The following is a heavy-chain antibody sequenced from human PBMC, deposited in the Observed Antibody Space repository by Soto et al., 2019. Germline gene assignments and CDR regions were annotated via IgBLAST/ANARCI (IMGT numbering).Heavy chain of an antibody. Sequence: GGSLRLSCAASGFTFSIYSMNWVRQAPGKGLEWVSSISSSSSYIYYADSVKGRFTISRDNAKNSLYLQINTLRAEDTAVYYCARSPGRDGYNNFDYWGQGTLVTVSS. J-gene: IGHJ4*02. CDR2: ISSSSSYI. CDR3: ARSPGRDGYNNFDY. V-gene: IGHV3-21*01. D-gene: IGHD1-1*01. CDR1: GFTFSIYS.